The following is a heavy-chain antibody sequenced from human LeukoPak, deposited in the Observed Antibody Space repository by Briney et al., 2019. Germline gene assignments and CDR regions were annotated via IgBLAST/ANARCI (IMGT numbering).Heavy chain of an antibody. V-gene: IGHV3-7*01. CDR1: GFTFSSHG. Sequence: GGSLRLSCVASGFTFSSHGMSWVRQAPGKGLEWGANIKKEGSEKYYVDSVKGRFTISRDNAKKSLYLQMNSPRAEHTAVYYCARATSGSRDGYNWRFDYWGQGTLVTVSS. CDR3: ARATSGSRDGYNWRFDY. CDR2: IKKEGSEK. D-gene: IGHD5-24*01. J-gene: IGHJ4*02.